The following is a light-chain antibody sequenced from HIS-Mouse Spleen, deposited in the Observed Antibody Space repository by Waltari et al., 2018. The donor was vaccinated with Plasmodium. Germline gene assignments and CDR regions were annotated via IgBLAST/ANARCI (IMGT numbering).Light chain of an antibody. CDR2: QDS. V-gene: IGLV3-1*01. CDR1: NLGDKY. Sequence: SYELTQPPSVSVSPGQTASITCSGDNLGDKYACWYQQKPGQSLVLVIYQDSKRPSGIPERFSGSNSGNTATLTISGTQAMDEADYYCQAWDSSTAVVFGGGTKLTVL. CDR3: QAWDSSTAVV. J-gene: IGLJ2*01.